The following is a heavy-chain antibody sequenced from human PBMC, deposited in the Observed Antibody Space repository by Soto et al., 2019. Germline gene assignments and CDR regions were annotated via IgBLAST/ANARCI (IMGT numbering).Heavy chain of an antibody. J-gene: IGHJ5*02. V-gene: IGHV3-53*01. D-gene: IGHD4-4*01. CDR1: GFTVSSNY. CDR2: IYSGGST. CDR3: ARDKLGNFGFDP. Sequence: VGSLRLSCAASGFTVSSNYMSWVRQAPGKGLEWVSVIYSGGSTYYADSVKGRFTISRGNSKNTLYLQMNSLRAEDTAVYYCARDKLGNFGFDPWGQGTLVTVSS.